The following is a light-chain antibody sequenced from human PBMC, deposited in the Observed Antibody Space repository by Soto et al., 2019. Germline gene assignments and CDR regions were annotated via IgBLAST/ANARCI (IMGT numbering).Light chain of an antibody. CDR2: WAS. J-gene: IGKJ3*01. CDR1: QSVLYSSNNKTY. CDR3: QQYYGTPFT. Sequence: DIVMTQSPDSLAVSLGERTTINCKSSQSVLYSSNNKTYLAWYQQKPGQPPKLLIYWASTRESGVPDRFSGSGSGTDFTLTISSLQAEDVALYYCQQYYGTPFTCGPGTKVNIK. V-gene: IGKV4-1*01.